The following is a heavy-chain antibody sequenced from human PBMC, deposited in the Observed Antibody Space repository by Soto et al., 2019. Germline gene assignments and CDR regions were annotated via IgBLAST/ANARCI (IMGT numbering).Heavy chain of an antibody. CDR1: GDSMGSGDYY. D-gene: IGHD3-10*01. CDR3: SRGGTYYGFLT. CDR2: IYYIGTT. Sequence: QVQLQESGPGLVKPSQTLSLTCTVSGDSMGSGDYYWTWIRQPPGKGLEWIGYIYYIGTTFYNPSIESRVNIYIDTSKNIFSLRLTSVTAADTAVYYCSRGGTYYGFLTWGQGTLVTVSS. V-gene: IGHV4-30-4*01. J-gene: IGHJ5*02.